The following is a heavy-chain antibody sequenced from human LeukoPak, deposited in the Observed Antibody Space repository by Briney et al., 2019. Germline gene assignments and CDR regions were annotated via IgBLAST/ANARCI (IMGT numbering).Heavy chain of an antibody. CDR3: ARYSGLGVPDY. D-gene: IGHD2-21*01. Sequence: SQTLSLTCAISVDSVSSKSAACNWIRQSPARGLELLGRTYYRSKWNNDYAVSVRGRITINPDTSKNQFSLLLNSVTPEDTAMYYCARYSGLGVPDYWGQGTLVTVSS. J-gene: IGHJ4*02. CDR2: TYYRSKWNN. CDR1: VDSVSSKSAA. V-gene: IGHV6-1*01.